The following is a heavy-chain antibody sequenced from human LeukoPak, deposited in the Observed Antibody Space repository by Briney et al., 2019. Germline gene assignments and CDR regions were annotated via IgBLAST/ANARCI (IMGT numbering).Heavy chain of an antibody. CDR1: GGSISSGNYY. D-gene: IGHD3-10*01. V-gene: IGHV4-31*03. CDR2: FHHSGST. Sequence: PSETLSLTCTVSGGSISSGNYYWSWIRQHPGKGLEWIGYFHHSGSTYYNPSLKSRVIISVDTSKNQFSLKLNSVTAADTAVYYCASYGSGSYRFDPWGQGTLVTVSP. CDR3: ASYGSGSYRFDP. J-gene: IGHJ5*02.